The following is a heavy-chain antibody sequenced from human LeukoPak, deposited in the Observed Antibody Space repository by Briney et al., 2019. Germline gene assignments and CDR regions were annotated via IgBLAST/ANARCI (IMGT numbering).Heavy chain of an antibody. Sequence: ASVKVSCKASGYTFTGYYMHWVRQAPGQGLEWMGWINPNSGGTNYAQKFQGRVTMTRDTSISTAYMELSRPRSDDTAVYYCARAEMTTKAFDIWGQGTMVTVSS. V-gene: IGHV1-2*02. J-gene: IGHJ3*02. CDR2: INPNSGGT. CDR3: ARAEMTTKAFDI. CDR1: GYTFTGYY. D-gene: IGHD5-24*01.